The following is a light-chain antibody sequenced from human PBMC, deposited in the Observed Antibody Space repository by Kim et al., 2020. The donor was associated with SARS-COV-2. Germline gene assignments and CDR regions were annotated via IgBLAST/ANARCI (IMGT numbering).Light chain of an antibody. CDR1: SGSIASNY. V-gene: IGLV6-57*03. CDR3: QSYDSSNQV. Sequence: GKTVTISCTRSSGSIASNYVQWYQQRPGSAPTTVIYEDNQRPSGVPDRFSGSIDSSSNSASLTISGLKTEDGADYYCQSYDSSNQVFGGGTQLTVL. J-gene: IGLJ3*02. CDR2: EDN.